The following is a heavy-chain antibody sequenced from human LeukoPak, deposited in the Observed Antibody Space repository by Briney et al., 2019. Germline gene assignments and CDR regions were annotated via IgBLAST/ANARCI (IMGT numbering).Heavy chain of an antibody. CDR1: GGSFSGYY. CDR2: INHSGST. J-gene: IGHJ4*02. V-gene: IGHV4-34*01. D-gene: IGHD5-24*01. CDR3: ARASPRGEMATIVLGY. Sequence: SETLSLTCAVYGGSFSGYYWSWIRQPPGKGLEWIGEINHSGSTNYNPSLKSRVTISVDTSKNQFSLKLSSVTAAGTAVYYCARASPRGEMATIVLGYWGQGTLVTVSS.